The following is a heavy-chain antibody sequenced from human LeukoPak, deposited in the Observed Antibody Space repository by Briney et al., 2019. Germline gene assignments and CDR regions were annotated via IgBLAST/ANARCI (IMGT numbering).Heavy chain of an antibody. V-gene: IGHV1-69*04. D-gene: IGHD6-19*01. CDR3: ASRSHKTIVGADTREVGDY. CDR2: IIPILGIA. Sequence: SVKVSCKASGGTFSSYAISWVRQAPGQGLEWMGRIIPILGIANYAQKFQGRVTITADTSTDTAYMDLISLRSEDTAVYYCASRSHKTIVGADTREVGDYWGQGTLVTVSS. J-gene: IGHJ4*02. CDR1: GGTFSSYA.